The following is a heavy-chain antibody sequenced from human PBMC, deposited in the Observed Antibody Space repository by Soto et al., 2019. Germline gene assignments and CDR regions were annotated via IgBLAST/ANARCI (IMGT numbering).Heavy chain of an antibody. CDR3: ARDGVGVVPAAIRFDY. D-gene: IGHD2-2*01. Sequence: ESGGGVVQPGRSLRLSCATSGFTFSSYAIHWVRQAPGNGLEWVAVISYDGSNKNYADSVKGRFTISRDNSKNTVDLQMNSLRAEDTSVYYCARDGVGVVPAAIRFDYWCQGTLVTVSS. J-gene: IGHJ4*02. V-gene: IGHV3-30-3*01. CDR2: ISYDGSNK. CDR1: GFTFSSYA.